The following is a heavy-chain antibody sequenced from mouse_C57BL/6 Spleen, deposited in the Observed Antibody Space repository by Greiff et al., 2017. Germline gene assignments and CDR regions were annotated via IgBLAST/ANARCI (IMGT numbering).Heavy chain of an antibody. J-gene: IGHJ1*03. Sequence: QVHVKQSGAELARPGASVKMSCKASGYTFTSYTMHWVKQRPGQGLEWIGYINPSSGYTKYNQKFKDKATLTADKSSSTAYLQLSSLTSEDSAVYYCSRGGYYGSTYWYFDVWGTGTTDTVS. CDR3: SRGGYYGSTYWYFDV. CDR2: INPSSGYT. V-gene: IGHV1-4*01. D-gene: IGHD1-1*01. CDR1: GYTFTSYT.